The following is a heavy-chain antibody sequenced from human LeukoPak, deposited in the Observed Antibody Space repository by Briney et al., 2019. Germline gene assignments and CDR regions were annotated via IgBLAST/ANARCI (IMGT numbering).Heavy chain of an antibody. CDR2: INPNSGGT. CDR1: GYTFTSYG. D-gene: IGHD2-21*02. V-gene: IGHV1-2*04. Sequence: ASVKVSCKASGYTFTSYGISWVRQAPGQGLEWMGWINPNSGGTNYAQKFQGWVTMTRDTSISTAYMELSRLRSDDTAVYYCARAYCGGDCYRSRPWYFDLWGRGTLVTVSS. J-gene: IGHJ2*01. CDR3: ARAYCGGDCYRSRPWYFDL.